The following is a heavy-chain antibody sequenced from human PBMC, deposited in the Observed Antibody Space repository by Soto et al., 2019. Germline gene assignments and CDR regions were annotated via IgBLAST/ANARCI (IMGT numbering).Heavy chain of an antibody. CDR1: GYIFTGYY. J-gene: IGHJ4*02. CDR2: ISPKSGDT. V-gene: IGHV1-2*02. Sequence: QVQLVQSGDEVQKSGASVKVSCEASGYIFTGYYIHWMRQAPGQGLEWMGWISPKSGDTNLAQNFQGRVTLTRDTSITTADMELTRLKSDDTALYYCARGSPRMGALPTYWGQGTLLTVSS. CDR3: ARGSPRMGALPTY. D-gene: IGHD1-26*01.